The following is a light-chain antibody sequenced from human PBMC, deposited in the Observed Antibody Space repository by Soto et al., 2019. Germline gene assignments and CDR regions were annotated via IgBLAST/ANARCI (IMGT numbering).Light chain of an antibody. CDR3: QQYGGSPIT. Sequence: EVVLTQSPGTLSLSPGDRATLSCGASQSVTSKLAWYQQKPGQAPRLLISGASNSATGIPDRFSGSGSGTDVTLTISRLEPDDCELYFCQQYGGSPITFGLGTRLEI. J-gene: IGKJ5*01. CDR2: GAS. CDR1: QSVTSK. V-gene: IGKV3-20*01.